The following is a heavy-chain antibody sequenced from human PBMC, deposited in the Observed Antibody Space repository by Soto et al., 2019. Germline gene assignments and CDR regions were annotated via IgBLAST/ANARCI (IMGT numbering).Heavy chain of an antibody. D-gene: IGHD1-26*01. CDR3: AKDPRHYSGSYY. Sequence: QVQLVESGGGVVQPGRSLRLSCAASGFTFSSYGMHWVRQAPGKGLEWVAVISYDGSNKYYADSVKGRFTISRDNSKTTLYLQMNSLRAEDAAVYYCAKDPRHYSGSYYLGQGTLVTVSS. V-gene: IGHV3-30*18. J-gene: IGHJ4*02. CDR2: ISYDGSNK. CDR1: GFTFSSYG.